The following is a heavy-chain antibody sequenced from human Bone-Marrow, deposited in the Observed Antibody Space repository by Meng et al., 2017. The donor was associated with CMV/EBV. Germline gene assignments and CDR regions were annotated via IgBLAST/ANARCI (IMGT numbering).Heavy chain of an antibody. Sequence: KVSCKASGYPFTGYYMHWVRQAPGQGLEWMGWINPNSGGTNYAKKFQGRVTMTRDTSISTAYMELSRLRSDDTAVYYCARGGEWELLWGQGTLVTVSS. V-gene: IGHV1-2*02. CDR1: GYPFTGYY. CDR2: INPNSGGT. D-gene: IGHD1-26*01. CDR3: ARGGEWELL. J-gene: IGHJ4*02.